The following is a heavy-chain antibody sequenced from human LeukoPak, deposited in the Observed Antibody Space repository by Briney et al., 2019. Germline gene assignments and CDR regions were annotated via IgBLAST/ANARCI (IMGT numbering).Heavy chain of an antibody. J-gene: IGHJ5*02. CDR1: GFTFSSYE. V-gene: IGHV3-48*03. CDR3: ARTMTTEGFDP. Sequence: GGSLRLSCAASGFTFSSYEMNWVRQAPGKGLEWVSYISSSGSTIYYADSVKGRFTIPRDNAKNSLYLQMNSLRAEDTAVYYCARTMTTEGFDPWGQGTLVTVSS. D-gene: IGHD4-17*01. CDR2: ISSSGSTI.